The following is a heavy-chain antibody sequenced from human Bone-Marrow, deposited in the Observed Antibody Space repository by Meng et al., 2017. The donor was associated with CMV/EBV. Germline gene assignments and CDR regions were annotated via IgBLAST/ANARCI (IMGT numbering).Heavy chain of an antibody. V-gene: IGHV1-69*05. Sequence: SVKVSCKASGGTFSSYAISWVRQAPGQGLEWMGGIIPIFGTANYAQKFQGRVTITTDESTSTAYMELSSLRSEDTAVYYCAHNPQDDYGDYSIVPPNWFDPWGQGTLVTVSS. D-gene: IGHD4-17*01. CDR2: IIPIFGTA. CDR3: AHNPQDDYGDYSIVPPNWFDP. CDR1: GGTFSSYA. J-gene: IGHJ5*02.